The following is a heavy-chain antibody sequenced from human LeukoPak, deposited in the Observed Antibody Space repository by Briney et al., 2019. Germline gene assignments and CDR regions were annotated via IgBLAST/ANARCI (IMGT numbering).Heavy chain of an antibody. CDR1: GGSIGSGGYY. CDR3: ARAPATVVEFDH. Sequence: SETLSLTCTVSGGSIGSGGYYWSWIRQPPGKGLEWIGYIYYSGSTYYNPSLKSRVTISVDTSKNQFSLKLNSVTAADTAVYYCARAPATVVEFDHWGQGTLVTVSS. J-gene: IGHJ4*02. D-gene: IGHD4-23*01. CDR2: IYYSGST. V-gene: IGHV4-31*03.